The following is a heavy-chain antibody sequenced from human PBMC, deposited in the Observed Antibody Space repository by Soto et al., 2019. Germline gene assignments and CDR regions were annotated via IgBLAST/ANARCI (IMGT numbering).Heavy chain of an antibody. CDR3: AKGPEYDILTGCDY. V-gene: IGHV3-23*01. CDR1: GFTFSLSA. CDR2: LSGGGSTT. Sequence: EVQLLESGGGFVQPGESLRLSCAASGFTFSLSAMSWVRQAPGRXXXXVSSLSGGGSTTDYADSVKGRFTISRDNSKNTVHLQMNSLRAEDTAVYYCAKGPEYDILTGCDYWGQGALVTVSS. J-gene: IGHJ4*02. D-gene: IGHD3-9*01.